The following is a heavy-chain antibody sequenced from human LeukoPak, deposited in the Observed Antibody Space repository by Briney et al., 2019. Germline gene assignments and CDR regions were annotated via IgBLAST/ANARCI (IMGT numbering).Heavy chain of an antibody. CDR2: ISGSGGST. Sequence: GGSLRLSCAASGFTFRSYAMSWVRQAPGKGLEWVSAISGSGGSTYYGDYVKGRFTICRENDKKTVYVQMKRQRGEDAGVYYCAKALPVTYYYDSSGYSVVNYFDYWGQGTLVTVSS. V-gene: IGHV3-23*01. CDR1: GFTFRSYA. CDR3: AKALPVTYYYDSSGYSVVNYFDY. D-gene: IGHD3-22*01. J-gene: IGHJ4*02.